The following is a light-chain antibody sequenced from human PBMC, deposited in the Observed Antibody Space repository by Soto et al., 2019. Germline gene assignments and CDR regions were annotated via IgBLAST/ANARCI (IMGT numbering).Light chain of an antibody. CDR3: QQYGSSGT. CDR2: AAS. J-gene: IGKJ1*01. Sequence: EIVMTQSPATLSVSPGERATLSCRASQSVSSNLAWYQQKAGQAPRLLINAASSRATGIPDRFSGSGSGTDFTLTISRLEPEDFAVYYCQQYGSSGTFGQGTKVDI. V-gene: IGKV3-20*01. CDR1: QSVSSN.